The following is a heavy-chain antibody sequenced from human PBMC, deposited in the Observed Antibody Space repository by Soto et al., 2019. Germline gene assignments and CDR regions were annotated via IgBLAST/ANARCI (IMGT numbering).Heavy chain of an antibody. CDR2: IYSTGST. V-gene: IGHV4-4*07. Sequence: QVQLQESGPGLVKPSETLSLTCTVSGRSIRNYYWSWIRQPAGKGLEWIGRIYSTGSTNYNPSLQSRVTMSIDTSENQFSLRLSSVTAADTAVYYCARDEYFNSNNWFESWGQGALVSVSS. D-gene: IGHD3-22*01. J-gene: IGHJ5*01. CDR3: ARDEYFNSNNWFES. CDR1: GRSIRNYY.